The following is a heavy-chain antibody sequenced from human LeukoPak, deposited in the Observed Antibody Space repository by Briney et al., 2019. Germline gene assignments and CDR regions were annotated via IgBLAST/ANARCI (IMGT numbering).Heavy chain of an antibody. CDR2: IYYSGST. J-gene: IGHJ6*02. CDR1: GVSITSSSYY. Sequence: SETLSLTCTVSGVSITSSSYYWGWIRQPPGKGLEWIATIYYSGSTYYNPSLKSRVTISVDTSKNQFSLKMSSVTAADTAVYYCARDVLSGGSGSYYKSVRYYYYGMDVWGQGTTVTVSS. D-gene: IGHD3-10*01. V-gene: IGHV4-39*07. CDR3: ARDVLSGGSGSYYKSVRYYYYGMDV.